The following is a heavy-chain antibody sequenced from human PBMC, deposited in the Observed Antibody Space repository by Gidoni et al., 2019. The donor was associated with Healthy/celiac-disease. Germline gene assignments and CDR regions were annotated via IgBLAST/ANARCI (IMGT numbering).Heavy chain of an antibody. CDR2: IYYSGST. D-gene: IGHD6-13*01. V-gene: IGHV4-59*01. CDR3: ARGTWSYFDY. Sequence: QVQLQESGTGLVKPAETLTLTCTASGGSISSYYLSWIRQPPGKGLVWIVYIYYSGSTNYNPSLKSRVTISVDTSKNQFSLKLSSVTAADTAVYYCARGTWSYFDYWGQGTLVTVSS. CDR1: GGSISSYY. J-gene: IGHJ4*02.